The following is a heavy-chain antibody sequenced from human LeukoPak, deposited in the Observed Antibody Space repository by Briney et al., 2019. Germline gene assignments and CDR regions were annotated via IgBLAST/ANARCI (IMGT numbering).Heavy chain of an antibody. CDR3: ARRARPYYGILHLDY. CDR1: GYSFTSYW. CDR2: IYPGDSDT. V-gene: IGHV5-51*01. Sequence: PGESLKISCKGSGYSFTSYWIGWVRQMPGKGLEWMGIIYPGDSDTRYSPSFQGQVTISADKSISTAYLQWSSLKASDTAMYYCARRARPYYGILHLDYWGQGTLVTVSS. D-gene: IGHD3-9*01. J-gene: IGHJ4*02.